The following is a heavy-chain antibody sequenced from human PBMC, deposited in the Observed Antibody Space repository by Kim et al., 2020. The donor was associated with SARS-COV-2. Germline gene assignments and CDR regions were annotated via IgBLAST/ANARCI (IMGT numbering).Heavy chain of an antibody. D-gene: IGHD1-1*01. Sequence: GGSLRLSCAASGFTFSSYGMHWVRQAPGKGLEWVAVISYDGSNKYYADSVKGRFTISRDNSKNTLYLQMNSLRAEDTAVYYCAKNRGRHTGTYYYYYYM. CDR3: AKNRGRHTGTYYYYYYM. CDR1: GFTFSSYG. CDR2: ISYDGSNK. J-gene: IGHJ6*03. V-gene: IGHV3-30*18.